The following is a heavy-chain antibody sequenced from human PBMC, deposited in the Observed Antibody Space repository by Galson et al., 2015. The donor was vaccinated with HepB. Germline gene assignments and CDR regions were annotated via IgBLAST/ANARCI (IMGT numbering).Heavy chain of an antibody. J-gene: IGHJ5*02. Sequence: SLRLSCAASGFTFSSYSMNWVRQAPGKGLEWVSYISSSSSTIYYADSVKGRFTISRDNAKNSLYLQMNSLRAEDTAVYYCARDTRTNPKIFGGQYNWFDPWGQGTLVTVSS. V-gene: IGHV3-48*01. CDR2: ISSSSSTI. CDR3: ARDTRTNPKIFGGQYNWFDP. D-gene: IGHD3-3*01. CDR1: GFTFSSYS.